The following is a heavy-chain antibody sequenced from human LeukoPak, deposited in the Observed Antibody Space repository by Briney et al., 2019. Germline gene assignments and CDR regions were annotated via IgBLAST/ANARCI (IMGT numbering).Heavy chain of an antibody. CDR1: GFTFSAYA. Sequence: GGSLRLSCEASGFTFSAYAMTWVRQAPGKGLEWVSSIGSDNKPHYSESVKGRFAISRDNSKNTLYLQMSSLRAEDTAVYFCVRGYSFGPYGMDVWGQGTTVTVSS. V-gene: IGHV3-23*05. J-gene: IGHJ6*02. CDR3: VRGYSFGPYGMDV. D-gene: IGHD2-15*01. CDR2: IGSDNKP.